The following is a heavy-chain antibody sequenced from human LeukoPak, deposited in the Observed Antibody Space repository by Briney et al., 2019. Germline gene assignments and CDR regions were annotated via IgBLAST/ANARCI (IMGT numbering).Heavy chain of an antibody. V-gene: IGHV4-59*01. CDR1: GDSTSGYY. Sequence: SETLSLTCTVSGDSTSGYYWSWIRQPPGKGLEWIGYIYDSGGTNYNPSLKSRVTISVDTSKNQFSLKLSSVTAADTAVYYCARVIYGYWVDYWGQGTLVTVSS. D-gene: IGHD5-24*01. J-gene: IGHJ4*02. CDR3: ARVIYGYWVDY. CDR2: IYDSGGT.